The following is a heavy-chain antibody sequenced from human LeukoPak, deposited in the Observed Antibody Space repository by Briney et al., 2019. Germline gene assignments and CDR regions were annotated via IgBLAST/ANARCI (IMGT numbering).Heavy chain of an antibody. CDR3: ARMGQQLADY. J-gene: IGHJ4*02. V-gene: IGHV4-59*01. CDR2: IHYRGSP. D-gene: IGHD6-13*01. CDR1: GFTFSSYA. Sequence: GSLRLSCAASGFTFSSYAMSWIRQPPGKGLEWVGYIHYRGSPSYNPALKSRVTISVDTSKSQFSLKLNSVTAADTAVYYCARMGQQLADYWGQGTLVTVST.